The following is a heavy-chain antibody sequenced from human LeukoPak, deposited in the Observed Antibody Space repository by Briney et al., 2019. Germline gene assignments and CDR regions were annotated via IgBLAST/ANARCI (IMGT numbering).Heavy chain of an antibody. Sequence: GGSLRLSCAASGFTFSSYAMHWVRQAPGKGLEWVGRIKSKTDGGTTDYAAPVKGRFTIASDDSKNTLYLQVNSLKTEDTAVYYCTTFIAAAGTFGDFWRQGTLVTVS. CDR3: TTFIAAAGTFGDF. V-gene: IGHV3-15*01. CDR1: GFTFSSYA. CDR2: IKSKTDGGTT. D-gene: IGHD6-13*01. J-gene: IGHJ4*02.